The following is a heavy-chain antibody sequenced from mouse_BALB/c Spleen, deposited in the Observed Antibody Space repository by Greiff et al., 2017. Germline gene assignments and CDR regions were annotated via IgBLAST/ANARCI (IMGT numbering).Heavy chain of an antibody. V-gene: IGHV5-4*02. J-gene: IGHJ4*01. Sequence: VQLKEPGGGLVKPGGSLKLSCAASGFTFSDYYMYWVRQTPEKRLEWVATISDGGSYTYYPDSVKGRFTISRDNAKNNLYLQMSSLKSEDTAMYYCARGGAMDYWGQGTSVTVSS. CDR2: ISDGGSYT. CDR1: GFTFSDYY. CDR3: ARGGAMDY.